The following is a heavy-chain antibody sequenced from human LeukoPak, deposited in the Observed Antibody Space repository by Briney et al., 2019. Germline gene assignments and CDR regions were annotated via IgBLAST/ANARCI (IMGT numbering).Heavy chain of an antibody. V-gene: IGHV1-69*02. J-gene: IGHJ6*03. CDR2: IIPILGIA. CDR1: GGTFSSYT. Sequence: SVKVSCKASGGTFSSYTISWVRQAPGQGLEWMGRIIPILGIANYAQKFQGRVTITADKSTSTAYMELSSLRSEDTAVYYCARVSRTIIAARQFYYMDVWSKGTTVTVSS. CDR3: ARVSRTIIAARQFYYMDV. D-gene: IGHD6-6*01.